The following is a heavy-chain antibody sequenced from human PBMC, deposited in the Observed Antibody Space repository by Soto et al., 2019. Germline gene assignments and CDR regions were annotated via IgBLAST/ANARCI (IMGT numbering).Heavy chain of an antibody. D-gene: IGHD3-3*01. CDR1: GYTFTSYD. CDR3: ASQYYDFWSGYSF. J-gene: IGHJ4*02. V-gene: IGHV1-8*01. CDR2: MNPNSGNT. Sequence: QVQLVQSGAEVKKPGASVKVSCKASGYTFTSYDINWVRQATGQGLAWMGWMNPNSGNTGYAQKFQGRVTMTRHTAISTAYMELSSLRSEDTAVYYCASQYYDFWSGYSFWGQGTLVTVSS.